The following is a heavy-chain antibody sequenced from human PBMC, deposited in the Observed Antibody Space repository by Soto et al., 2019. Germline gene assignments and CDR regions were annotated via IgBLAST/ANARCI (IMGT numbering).Heavy chain of an antibody. D-gene: IGHD2-2*03. J-gene: IGHJ4*02. Sequence: SETLSLTCTVSGGSISSYFWTWIRQPPGKGLEWIGYIYYSGSTNYNPSLKSRVTISVDTSKNQFSLKLSSVTAADTAVYYCARRYGYCFDYWGQGTLVTVSS. CDR2: IYYSGST. CDR3: ARRYGYCFDY. V-gene: IGHV4-59*01. CDR1: GGSISSYF.